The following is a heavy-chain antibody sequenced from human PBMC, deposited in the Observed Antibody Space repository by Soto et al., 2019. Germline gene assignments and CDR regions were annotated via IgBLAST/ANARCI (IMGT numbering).Heavy chain of an antibody. D-gene: IGHD3-3*01. J-gene: IGHJ6*02. V-gene: IGHV3-30-3*01. CDR2: ISYDGSNK. CDR1: GFTFSSYA. Sequence: QVQLVESGGGVVQPGRSLRLSCAASGFTFSSYAMHWVRQAPGKGLEWVAVISYDGSNKYYADSVKGRFTISRDNSKNTLYLQMNSLRAEDTAVYYCARDLSPVRFLDFFYYGMDVWGQGTTVTVSS. CDR3: ARDLSPVRFLDFFYYGMDV.